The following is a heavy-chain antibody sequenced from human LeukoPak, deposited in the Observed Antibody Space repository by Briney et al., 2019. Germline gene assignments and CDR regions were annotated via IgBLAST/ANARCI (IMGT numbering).Heavy chain of an antibody. Sequence: GGSLRLSCAASGFTFSSYEMNWVRQAPGKGLEWVSYIGPSSNAIFYADSVQGRFTISRDNARNSLYLHMHSLRDEDTAVYYCARAAYSSSPDYWGQGTLVTVSS. CDR1: GFTFSSYE. CDR2: IGPSSNAI. D-gene: IGHD6-13*01. CDR3: ARAAYSSSPDY. V-gene: IGHV3-48*02. J-gene: IGHJ4*02.